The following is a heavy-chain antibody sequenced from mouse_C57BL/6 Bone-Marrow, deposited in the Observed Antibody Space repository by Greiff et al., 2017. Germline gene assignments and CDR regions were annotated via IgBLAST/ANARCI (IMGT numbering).Heavy chain of an antibody. CDR2: IYPRSGNT. V-gene: IGHV1-81*01. Sequence: QVQLKQSGAELARPGASVKLSCKASGYTFTSYGISWVKQRTGQGLEWIGEIYPRSGNTYYNEKFKGKATLTADKSSSTAYMELRSLTSEDSAVYFCARRRGYYYGSTWYFDVWGTGTTVTVSS. D-gene: IGHD1-1*01. J-gene: IGHJ1*03. CDR3: ARRRGYYYGSTWYFDV. CDR1: GYTFTSYG.